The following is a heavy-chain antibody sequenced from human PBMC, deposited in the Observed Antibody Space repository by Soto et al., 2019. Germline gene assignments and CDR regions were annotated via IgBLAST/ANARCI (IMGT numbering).Heavy chain of an antibody. CDR3: AREIVVAGGINWFGP. J-gene: IGHJ5*02. CDR1: GFTFSSYG. Sequence: SGGSLRLSCAASGFTFSSYGMHWVRQAPGKGLEWVAVISYDGSNKYYADSVKGRFTISRDNSKNTLYLQMNSLRAEDTAVYYCAREIVVAGGINWFGPWGQGTLVTVSS. D-gene: IGHD2-15*01. CDR2: ISYDGSNK. V-gene: IGHV3-30*03.